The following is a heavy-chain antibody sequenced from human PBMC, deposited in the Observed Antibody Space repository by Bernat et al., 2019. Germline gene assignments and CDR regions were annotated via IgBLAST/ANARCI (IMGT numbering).Heavy chain of an antibody. Sequence: QVQLVQSGAEVKKPGSSVKVSCKASGGTFSSYTISWVRQAPGQGLEWMGRIIPILGIANYAQKFQGRVTITADKSTSTAYIELSSLRSEDTAVYYCARANYDILTGLENYYMDVWGKGTTVTVSS. CDR1: GGTFSSYT. V-gene: IGHV1-69*02. CDR3: ARANYDILTGLENYYMDV. D-gene: IGHD3-9*01. CDR2: IIPILGIA. J-gene: IGHJ6*03.